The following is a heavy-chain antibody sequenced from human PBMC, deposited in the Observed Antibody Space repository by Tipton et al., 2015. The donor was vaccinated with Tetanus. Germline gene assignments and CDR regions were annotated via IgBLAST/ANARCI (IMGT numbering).Heavy chain of an antibody. CDR1: GYSFTNYG. Sequence: QSGAEVKKPGASVKVSCKASGYSFTNYGFSWVRQAPGQGLEWMGWISAYSGNTKYPQKLQGRVTMTTDTSTSTAYMELRSLRPDDTAVYYCARARWQSGGPYYFDYWGQGIMVTVSS. J-gene: IGHJ4*02. D-gene: IGHD1-26*01. CDR3: ARARWQSGGPYYFDY. CDR2: ISAYSGNT. V-gene: IGHV1-18*01.